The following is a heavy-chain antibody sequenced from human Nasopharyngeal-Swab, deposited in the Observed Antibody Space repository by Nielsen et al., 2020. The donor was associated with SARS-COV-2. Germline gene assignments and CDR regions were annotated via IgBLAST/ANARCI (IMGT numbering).Heavy chain of an antibody. J-gene: IGHJ3*02. CDR3: TRSYIFDI. D-gene: IGHD1-14*01. CDR1: GFTFSRYD. V-gene: IGHV3-21*03. CDR2: IVSSSSSI. Sequence: GESLKISCAASGFTFSRYDMNWVRQAPGKGLEGVASIVSSSSSIFYADSVKGRFTLSRDNAKNSLYLQMNSLRAGDTALYYCTRSYIFDIWRQGTVVTVSS.